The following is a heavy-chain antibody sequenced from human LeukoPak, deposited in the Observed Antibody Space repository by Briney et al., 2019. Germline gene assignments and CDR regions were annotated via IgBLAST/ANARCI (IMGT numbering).Heavy chain of an antibody. CDR3: ARAGYCSSTSCLGWFDP. D-gene: IGHD2-2*01. CDR1: GYTLTELS. CDR2: FDPEDGET. J-gene: IGHJ5*02. V-gene: IGHV1-24*01. Sequence: GASVKVSCKVSGYTLTELSMHWVRQAPGKGLEWMGGFDPEDGETIYAQKFQGRVTITADESTSTAYMELSSLRSEDTAVYYCARAGYCSSTSCLGWFDPWGQGTLVTVSS.